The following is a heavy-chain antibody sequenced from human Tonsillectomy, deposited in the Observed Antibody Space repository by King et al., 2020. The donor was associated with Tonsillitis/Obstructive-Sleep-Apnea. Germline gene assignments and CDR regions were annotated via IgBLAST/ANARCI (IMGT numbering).Heavy chain of an antibody. Sequence: QLVQSGAEVKKPGSSVKVSCKASGGPFSSFPVSWVRQAPGQGLEWMGTISPIFGTTNSAQKFQDRVTISADESTITVYMELGSLRSEDTAMYYCARLASGHNYDYWGQGTLVTVSS. CDR2: ISPIFGTT. CDR3: ARLASGHNYDY. J-gene: IGHJ4*02. CDR1: GGPFSSFP. D-gene: IGHD3-22*01. V-gene: IGHV1-69*18.